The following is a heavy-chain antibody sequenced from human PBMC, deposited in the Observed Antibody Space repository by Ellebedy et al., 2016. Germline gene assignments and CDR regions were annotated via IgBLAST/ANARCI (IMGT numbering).Heavy chain of an antibody. J-gene: IGHJ4*02. V-gene: IGHV4-34*01. Sequence: SETLSLTXAVYGGSFSGYYWSWIRQPPGKGLEWIGEINHSGSTNYNPSLKSRVTISVDTSKNQFSLKLSSVTAADTAVYYCARGRGIAASLFDYWGQGTLVTVSS. D-gene: IGHD6-13*01. CDR3: ARGRGIAASLFDY. CDR2: INHSGST. CDR1: GGSFSGYY.